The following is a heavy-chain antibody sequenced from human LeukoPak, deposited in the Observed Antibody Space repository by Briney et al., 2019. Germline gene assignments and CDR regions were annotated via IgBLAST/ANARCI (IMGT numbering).Heavy chain of an antibody. J-gene: IGHJ6*02. CDR1: GYTLTSYG. CDR3: ARAPSTVTTPYYYYGMDV. D-gene: IGHD4-17*01. V-gene: IGHV1-18*01. Sequence: ASVKVSCKASGYTLTSYGISWVRQAPGQGLEGRGWISAYNGNTNYAQKLQGRVTMTTDTSTSTAYMELRSLRSDDTALYYCARAPSTVTTPYYYYGMDVWGQGTTVTVSS. CDR2: ISAYNGNT.